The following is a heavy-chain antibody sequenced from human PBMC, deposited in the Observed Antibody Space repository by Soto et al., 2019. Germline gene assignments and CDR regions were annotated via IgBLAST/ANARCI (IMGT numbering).Heavy chain of an antibody. Sequence: SETLSLTYTVSGGSIRSGDYYWSWIRPPPGRGLGGIGYIYYSGSTYYDPSLKSRVTISVDTYKNQFSLKLSSVTAADTAVYYCAREGQYYGSGSYPSRYFVYWGQGTLVTVS. CDR1: GGSIRSGDYY. V-gene: IGHV4-30-4*01. J-gene: IGHJ4*02. CDR2: IYYSGST. D-gene: IGHD3-10*01. CDR3: AREGQYYGSGSYPSRYFVY.